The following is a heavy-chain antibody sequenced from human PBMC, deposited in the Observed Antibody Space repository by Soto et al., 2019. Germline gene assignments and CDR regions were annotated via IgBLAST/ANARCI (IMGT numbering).Heavy chain of an antibody. Sequence: GASVKVSCKASGGTFSSYAISWVRQAPGQGLEWMGGIIPIFGTANYAQKFQGRVTITADESTSTAYMELSSLRAEDTAVYYCAKDQTGTPGEIYYYYGMDVWGQGTTVTVSS. CDR1: GGTFSSYA. CDR3: AKDQTGTPGEIYYYYGMDV. D-gene: IGHD1-7*01. J-gene: IGHJ6*02. CDR2: IIPIFGTA. V-gene: IGHV1-69*13.